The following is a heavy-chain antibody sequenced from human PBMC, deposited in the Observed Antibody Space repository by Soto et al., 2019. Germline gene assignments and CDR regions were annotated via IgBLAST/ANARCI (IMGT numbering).Heavy chain of an antibody. D-gene: IGHD2-2*01. J-gene: IGHJ6*02. CDR2: KSYDGSNQ. Sequence: QVQLVESGGGVVQPGRSLRLSCAASEFTFSPYAMHWVRQAPGKGLEWVAVKSYDGSNQYYADSVKGRFTISRDTAKNTLYLEMNSLRTEDTAIYFCAREIFTSPLPDRGMDVWGQGTTVIVSS. V-gene: IGHV3-30-3*01. CDR1: EFTFSPYA. CDR3: AREIFTSPLPDRGMDV.